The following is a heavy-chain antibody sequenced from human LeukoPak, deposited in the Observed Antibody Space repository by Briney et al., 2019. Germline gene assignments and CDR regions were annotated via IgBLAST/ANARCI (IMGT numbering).Heavy chain of an antibody. Sequence: SVKVSCKASVDTFSSYVMSGVRHAPGQGLEWRGGIIPIFGKANYAQTLQGRVTITADESTSTAYMELSSLRSEDTAVYYCARSTRVRGGDYYYYGMDVGGKGTTVTVS. J-gene: IGHJ6*04. V-gene: IGHV1-69*01. D-gene: IGHD3-10*01. CDR2: IIPIFGKA. CDR3: ARSTRVRGGDYYYYGMDV. CDR1: VDTFSSYV.